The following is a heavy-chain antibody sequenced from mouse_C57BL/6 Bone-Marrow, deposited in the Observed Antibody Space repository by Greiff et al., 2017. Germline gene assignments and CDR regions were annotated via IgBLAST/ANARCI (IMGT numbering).Heavy chain of an antibody. CDR3: TRTIYDGYYVDYFDY. D-gene: IGHD2-3*01. J-gene: IGHJ2*01. V-gene: IGHV1-5*01. CDR2: IYPGNSDT. CDR1: GYTFTSYW. Sequence: DVQLQESGTVLARPGASVKMSCKTSGYTFTSYWMHWVKQRPGQGLEWIGAIYPGNSDTSYNQKFKGKAKLTAVTSASTAYMELSSLTNEDSAVYYCTRTIYDGYYVDYFDYWGQGTTLTVSS.